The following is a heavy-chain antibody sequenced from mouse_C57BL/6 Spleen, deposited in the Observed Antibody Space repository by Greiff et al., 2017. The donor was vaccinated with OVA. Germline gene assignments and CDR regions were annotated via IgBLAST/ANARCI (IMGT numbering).Heavy chain of an antibody. J-gene: IGHJ3*01. V-gene: IGHV2-2*01. Sequence: QVQLKESGPGLVQPSQSLSITCTVSGFSLTSYGVHWVRQSPGKGLEWLGVIWGGGSTDYNAAFISRLSISKDNSKSQVFFKMNSLQADDTAIYYCARREGYDYDVESWFAYWGQGTLVTVSA. CDR1: GFSLTSYG. CDR2: IWGGGST. D-gene: IGHD2-4*01. CDR3: ARREGYDYDVESWFAY.